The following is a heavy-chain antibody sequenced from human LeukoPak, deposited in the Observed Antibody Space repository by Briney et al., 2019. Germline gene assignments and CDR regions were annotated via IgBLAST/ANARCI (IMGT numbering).Heavy chain of an antibody. V-gene: IGHV3-23*01. Sequence: GGSLRLSCAASGFTFSSYAMSWVRQAPGKGLEWVSGISGSGDSTYYADSVKGRFTISRDNSKNTLYLQMNSLRAEDTAVYYCAREASGYSGSYSRYYFDYWGQGTLVTVSS. CDR2: ISGSGDST. J-gene: IGHJ4*02. CDR3: AREASGYSGSYSRYYFDY. CDR1: GFTFSSYA. D-gene: IGHD1-26*01.